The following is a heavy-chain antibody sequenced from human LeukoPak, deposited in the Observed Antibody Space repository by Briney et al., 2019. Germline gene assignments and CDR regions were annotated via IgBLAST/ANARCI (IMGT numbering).Heavy chain of an antibody. D-gene: IGHD2-2*01. Sequence: VGSLRRYCAAPGFTFSAYWMSWLRQLAEKGLGCVANIRPDGGETYYVDSVRGRFTVSRDNAENSLYLQMNSLRDEDTAVYFCARVLCTGTTCYAGGWYSDYWGRGILVTVSS. CDR1: GFTFSAYW. V-gene: IGHV3-7*01. J-gene: IGHJ4*02. CDR2: IRPDGGET. CDR3: ARVLCTGTTCYAGGWYSDY.